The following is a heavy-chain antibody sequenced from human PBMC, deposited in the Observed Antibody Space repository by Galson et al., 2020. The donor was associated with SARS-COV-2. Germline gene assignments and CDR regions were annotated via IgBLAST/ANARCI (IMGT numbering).Heavy chain of an antibody. CDR1: GYSFTSYW. J-gene: IGHJ1*01. CDR3: AGPASSSWSYNLGYFQH. D-gene: IGHD6-13*01. Sequence: HGESLKISCKGSGYSFTSYWNGWVRQMPGKGLEWMGNIYPGDSDTRYSPSFQGQVTISADKSISPAYLQWSSLKASDTAMYYCAGPASSSWSYNLGYFQHWGQGTLVTVSS. V-gene: IGHV5-51*01. CDR2: IYPGDSDT.